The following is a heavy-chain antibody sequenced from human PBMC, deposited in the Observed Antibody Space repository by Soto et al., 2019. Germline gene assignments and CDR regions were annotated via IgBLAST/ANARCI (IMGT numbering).Heavy chain of an antibody. CDR1: GGTFSSYA. CDR3: ARVSYDSSGSRGYYYYGMDV. D-gene: IGHD3-22*01. Sequence: GASVKVSCKASGGTFSSYAISWVRQAPGQGLEWMGGIIPIFGTANYAQKFQGRVTITADESTSTAYMELSSLRSEDTAVYYCARVSYDSSGSRGYYYYGMDVWGQGTTVTSP. V-gene: IGHV1-69*13. CDR2: IIPIFGTA. J-gene: IGHJ6*02.